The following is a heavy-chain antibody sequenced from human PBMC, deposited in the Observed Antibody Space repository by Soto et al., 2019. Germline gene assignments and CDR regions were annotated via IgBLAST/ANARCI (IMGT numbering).Heavy chain of an antibody. Sequence: PSETLSLTCTVSGGSISSYYWSWIRQPPGKGLEWIGFIYNSGSTNYNPTLKSRLTISVDTSKNQFSLKLSSVTAADTAVYYCARSFNYVVRGMTYYYMDVWGKGTTVTVSS. CDR3: ARSFNYVVRGMTYYYMDV. D-gene: IGHD3-10*01. CDR1: GGSISSYY. V-gene: IGHV4-59*01. CDR2: IYNSGST. J-gene: IGHJ6*03.